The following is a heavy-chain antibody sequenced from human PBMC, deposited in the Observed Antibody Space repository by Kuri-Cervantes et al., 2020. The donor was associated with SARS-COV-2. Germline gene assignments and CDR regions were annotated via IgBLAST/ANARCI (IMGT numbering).Heavy chain of an antibody. V-gene: IGHV3-11*06. CDR1: GFIFSDFY. CDR2: ISSSSSYI. Sequence: GGSLRLSCAASGFIFSDFYMRWIRQAPGKGLEWVSSISSSSSYIYYADSVKGRFTISRDNAKNSLYLQMNSLRAEDTAVYYCARERTDYYDSRPDYWGQGTLVTVSS. J-gene: IGHJ4*02. D-gene: IGHD3-22*01. CDR3: ARERTDYYDSRPDY.